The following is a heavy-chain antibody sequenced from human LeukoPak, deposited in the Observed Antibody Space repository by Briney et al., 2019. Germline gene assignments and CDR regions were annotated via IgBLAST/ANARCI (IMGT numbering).Heavy chain of an antibody. D-gene: IGHD3-9*01. CDR1: GFYFSSYW. J-gene: IGHJ1*01. V-gene: IGHV3-7*01. CDR3: AREDEYYDILTGYRHGYFQH. CDR2: IKQDGSEK. Sequence: GGSLRLSCAASGFYFSSYWMSWVRQAPGKGLEWVADIKQDGSEKYYVDSVKGRFTISRDNAKNSLYLQMNSLRAEDTAVYYCAREDEYYDILTGYRHGYFQHWGQGTLVTVSS.